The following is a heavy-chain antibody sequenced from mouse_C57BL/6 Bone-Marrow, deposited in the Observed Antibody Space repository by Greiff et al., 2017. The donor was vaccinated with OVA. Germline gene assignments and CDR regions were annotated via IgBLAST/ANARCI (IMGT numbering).Heavy chain of an antibody. Sequence: QVQLQQSGPELVKPGASVKISCKASGYAFSSSWMNWVKQRPGKGLEWIGRIYPGDGDTNYNGKFKGKATLTADKSSSTAYMQLSSLTSEDSAVYFCARAGDGPYYFDYWGQGTTLTVSS. J-gene: IGHJ2*01. D-gene: IGHD2-3*01. CDR1: GYAFSSSW. CDR3: ARAGDGPYYFDY. CDR2: IYPGDGDT. V-gene: IGHV1-82*01.